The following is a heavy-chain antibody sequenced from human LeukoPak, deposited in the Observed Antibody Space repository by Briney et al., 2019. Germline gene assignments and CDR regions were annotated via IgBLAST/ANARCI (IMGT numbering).Heavy chain of an antibody. J-gene: IGHJ5*02. CDR2: ISYDGSNK. CDR1: GFTFSSYG. V-gene: IGHV3-30*18. Sequence: GGSLRLSCAASGFTFSSYGMHWVRQAPGKGLEWVAVISYDGSNKYYADSVKGRFTISRDNSKNTLYLQMNSLRAEDTAAYYCVKGEATLFRGVMVSWGQGTLVTVSS. CDR3: VKGEATLFRGVMVS. D-gene: IGHD3-10*01.